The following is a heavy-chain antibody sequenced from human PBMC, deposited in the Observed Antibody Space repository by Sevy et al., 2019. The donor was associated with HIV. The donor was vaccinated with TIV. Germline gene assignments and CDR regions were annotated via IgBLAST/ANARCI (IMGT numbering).Heavy chain of an antibody. CDR3: ARGPFHFLRGCF. Sequence: GGSLRLSCAASGLALSDYYMAWIRQAPGKGLEWVSYISGGGATIYYADSVKGRFTISRDNAKATLHLQMNSLRVDDTAVYFGARGPFHFLRGCFWGQGTQVTVSS. J-gene: IGHJ4*02. CDR1: GLALSDYY. CDR2: ISGGGATI. V-gene: IGHV3-11*01. D-gene: IGHD3-10*01.